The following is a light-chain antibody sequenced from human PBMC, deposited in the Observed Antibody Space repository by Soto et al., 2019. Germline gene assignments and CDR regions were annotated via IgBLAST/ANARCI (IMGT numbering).Light chain of an antibody. CDR2: GAF. J-gene: IGKJ1*01. V-gene: IGKV1-6*01. CDR1: QDVRNY. CDR3: LQDYRGPWT. Sequence: AIQMTQSPSSLSASVGDRLTITCRASQDVRNYVGWYQQKPGKAPKFLIYGAFSLETGIPSRFSGSGDGPEFTLTINSLLPEDFATYFCLQDYRGPWTCGQGTKVEV.